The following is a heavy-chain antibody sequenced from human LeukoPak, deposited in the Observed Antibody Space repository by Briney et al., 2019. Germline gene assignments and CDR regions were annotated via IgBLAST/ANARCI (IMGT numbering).Heavy chain of an antibody. J-gene: IGHJ5*02. D-gene: IGHD2-2*01. Sequence: PGGSLRLSCAASGFTFSSYAMSWVRQAPGKGLEWVSAISGSGGSTYYADSVKGRFTISRDNSKNTLYLQMNSLRAEDTAVYYCAKDRNCSSTSCLPNWFDPWGQGTLVTVSS. V-gene: IGHV3-23*01. CDR1: GFTFSSYA. CDR2: ISGSGGST. CDR3: AKDRNCSSTSCLPNWFDP.